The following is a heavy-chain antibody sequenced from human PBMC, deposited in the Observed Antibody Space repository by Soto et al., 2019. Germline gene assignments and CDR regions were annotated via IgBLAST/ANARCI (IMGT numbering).Heavy chain of an antibody. V-gene: IGHV3-30-3*01. J-gene: IGHJ4*02. CDR1: GFTFSSYA. CDR2: ISYDGSNK. Sequence: PGGSLRLSCAASGFTFSSYAMHWVRQAPGKGLEWVAVISYDGSNKYYADSVKGRFTISRDNSKNTLYLQMNSLRAEDTAVYYCAAGYSSGWYDYWGQGTLVTVSS. CDR3: AAGYSSGWYDY. D-gene: IGHD6-19*01.